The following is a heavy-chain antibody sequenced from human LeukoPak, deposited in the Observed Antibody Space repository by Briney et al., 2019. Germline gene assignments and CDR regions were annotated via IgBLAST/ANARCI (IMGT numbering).Heavy chain of an antibody. CDR2: IYTSGST. J-gene: IGHJ6*03. V-gene: IGHV4-61*02. Sequence: KPSETLSLTCTVSGGSISSGSYYWSWIRQPAGKGLEWIGRIYTSGSTNYNPSLKSRVTISVDTSKNQFSLKLSSVTAADTAVYYCARDRGSGSPWGYYYYMDVWGKGTTVTISS. D-gene: IGHD3-10*01. CDR1: GGSISSGSYY. CDR3: ARDRGSGSPWGYYYYMDV.